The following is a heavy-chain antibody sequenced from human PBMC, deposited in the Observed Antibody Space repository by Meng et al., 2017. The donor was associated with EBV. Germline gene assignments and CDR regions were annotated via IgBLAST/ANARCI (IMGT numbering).Heavy chain of an antibody. CDR3: ASESGRGFTPDY. D-gene: IGHD3-10*01. V-gene: IGHV1-69*01. CDR1: GGTFRSDA. J-gene: IGHJ4*02. CDR2: LIPMSDAP. Sequence: GQWLRSGAEVKRPGSSVKVSGKTSGGTFRSDAISWVRQAPGQGLEWMGGLIPMSDAPHYAQKFQGRVTITADESTSTHYMDLSGLRSEDTAVYYCASESGRGFTPDYWGQGTLVTVSS.